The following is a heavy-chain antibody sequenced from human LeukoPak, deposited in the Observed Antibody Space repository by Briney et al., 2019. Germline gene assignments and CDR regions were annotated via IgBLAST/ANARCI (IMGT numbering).Heavy chain of an antibody. D-gene: IGHD1-26*01. J-gene: IGHJ4*02. V-gene: IGHV1-18*01. CDR3: AREVGRGFDY. CDR2: ISAYNSNT. CDR1: GGTFSSYA. Sequence: ASVKVSCKASGGTFSSYAISWVRQAPGQGLEWMGWISAYNSNTHYAQKLQGRVTMTTDTSTSTAYMEVRSLRSDDTAVYYCAREVGRGFDYWGQGTLVTVSS.